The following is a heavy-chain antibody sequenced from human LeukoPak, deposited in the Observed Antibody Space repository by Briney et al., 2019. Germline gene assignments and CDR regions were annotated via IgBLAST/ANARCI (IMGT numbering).Heavy chain of an antibody. D-gene: IGHD6-19*01. CDR2: IYPGDSDT. CDR1: GYSFTSYW. J-gene: IGHJ4*02. V-gene: IGHV5-51*01. CDR3: ARRRYSSGWRYYFDY. Sequence: PGESLKISCKGSGYSFTSYWIGWVRQMPGKGLEWMGIIYPGDSDTRYSPSFQGQVTISADKSISTAYLQWSSLEASDTAMYYCARRRYSSGWRYYFDYWGQGTLVTVSS.